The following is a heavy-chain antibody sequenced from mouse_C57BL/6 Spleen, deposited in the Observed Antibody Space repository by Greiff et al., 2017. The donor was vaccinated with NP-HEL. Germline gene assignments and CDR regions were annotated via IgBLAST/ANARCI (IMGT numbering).Heavy chain of an antibody. CDR2: ISYDGSN. CDR3: ARWDLYYDYDGYYAMDY. V-gene: IGHV3-6*01. Sequence: EVKLQESGPGLVKPSQSLSLTCSVTGYSITSGYYWNWIRQFPGNKLEWMGYISYDGSNNYNPSLKNRISITRDTSKNQFFLKLNSVTTEDTATYYCARWDLYYDYDGYYAMDYWGQGTSVTVSS. D-gene: IGHD2-4*01. CDR1: GYSITSGYY. J-gene: IGHJ4*01.